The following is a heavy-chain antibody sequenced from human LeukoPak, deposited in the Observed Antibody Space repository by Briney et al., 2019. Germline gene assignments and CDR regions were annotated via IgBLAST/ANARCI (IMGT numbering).Heavy chain of an antibody. V-gene: IGHV1-18*01. Sequence: ASVKVSCKASDYTFTSFGISWVRQAPGQGLEWMGWISAYNGNTNYAQKLQGRVTMTTDTSTSTAYMELRSLRSDDTAMYYCARYHLDLWELLNFDYWGQGTLVTVSS. D-gene: IGHD1-26*01. CDR1: DYTFTSFG. CDR3: ARYHLDLWELLNFDY. J-gene: IGHJ4*02. CDR2: ISAYNGNT.